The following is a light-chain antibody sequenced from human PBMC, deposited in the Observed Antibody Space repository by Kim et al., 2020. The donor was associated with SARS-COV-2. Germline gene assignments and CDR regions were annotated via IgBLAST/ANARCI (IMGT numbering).Light chain of an antibody. CDR1: QSVSSSY. Sequence: SPAEGATLSCRASQSVSSSYLAWYQQKPGQAPRLLIYGASSRATGIPDRFSGSGSGTDFTLTISRLEPEDFAVYYCQQYGSSPRTFGQGTKVDIK. V-gene: IGKV3-20*01. J-gene: IGKJ1*01. CDR2: GAS. CDR3: QQYGSSPRT.